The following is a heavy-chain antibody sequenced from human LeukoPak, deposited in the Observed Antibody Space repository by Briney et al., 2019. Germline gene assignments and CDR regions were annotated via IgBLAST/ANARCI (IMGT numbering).Heavy chain of an antibody. CDR2: ISYDGSNK. V-gene: IGHV3-30-3*01. D-gene: IGHD1-26*01. CDR1: GFTFSSYA. CDR3: ARDSAELDY. J-gene: IGHJ4*02. Sequence: GGSLRLSCAASGFTFSSYAMHWVRQAPGKGLEWVAVISYDGSNKYYADSVKGRFTISRDNAKNSLYLQMSSLTAEDTALYYCARDSAELDYWGQGTLVTVSS.